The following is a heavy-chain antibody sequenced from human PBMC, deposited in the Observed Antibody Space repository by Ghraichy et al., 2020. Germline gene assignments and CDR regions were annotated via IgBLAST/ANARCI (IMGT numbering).Heavy chain of an antibody. CDR1: GDSVSSKSVS. Sequence: SQTLSLTSAISGDSVSSKSVSWNWIRQSPSRGLEWLDRTYYRSKWYNEYAVSMKSRITINPDTSKNQFSLQLNSVTPDDTAVYYCARATGTFDYWGQGTLVTVSS. V-gene: IGHV6-1*01. CDR2: TYYRSKWYN. D-gene: IGHD1-1*01. CDR3: ARATGTFDY. J-gene: IGHJ4*02.